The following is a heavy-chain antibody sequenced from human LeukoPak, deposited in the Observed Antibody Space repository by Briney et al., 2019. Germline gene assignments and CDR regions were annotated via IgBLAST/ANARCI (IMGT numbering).Heavy chain of an antibody. CDR1: GYTSTGYY. CDR2: NNPNSGGT. J-gene: IGHJ4*02. CDR3: ARERTLTSCYDY. D-gene: IGHD2-15*01. V-gene: IGHV1-2*02. Sequence: ASVKVSCKASGYTSTGYYMHWVRHAPGQGLEWRGWNNPNSGGTNYAQKFQGRVTMTRDTSISTACMELSRLRSDDTAVYYCARERTLTSCYDYWGQGTPVTVSS.